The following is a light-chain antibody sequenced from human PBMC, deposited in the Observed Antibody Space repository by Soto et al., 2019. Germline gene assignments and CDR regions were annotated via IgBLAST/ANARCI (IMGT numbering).Light chain of an antibody. J-gene: IGKJ2*01. CDR2: GAS. CDR3: QHYADSPHT. V-gene: IGKV3-20*01. CDR1: QSVRSGS. Sequence: IVLTQYPVTLSLMPGSGATLSCRATQSVRSGSLAWYQQKPGQAPRLLIYGASSRATDIPDRFSGSGYGTDFILTICRLEPEVFAVYYGQHYADSPHTFGQGTKLEIK.